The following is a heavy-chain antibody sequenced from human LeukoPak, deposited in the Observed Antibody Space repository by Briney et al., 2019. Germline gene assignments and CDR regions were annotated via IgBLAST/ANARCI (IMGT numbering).Heavy chain of an antibody. D-gene: IGHD3-10*01. CDR3: AKDRSYYGSGSPGYYYGMDV. CDR1: GFTFSSYA. Sequence: PGGSLRLSCAASGFTFSSYAMSWVRQAPGKGLEWVSAISGSGGSTYYADSVKGRFTISRDNSKNTLYLQMNSLRAEDTAVYYCAKDRSYYGSGSPGYYYGMDVWGQGTTVTVSS. J-gene: IGHJ6*02. V-gene: IGHV3-23*01. CDR2: ISGSGGST.